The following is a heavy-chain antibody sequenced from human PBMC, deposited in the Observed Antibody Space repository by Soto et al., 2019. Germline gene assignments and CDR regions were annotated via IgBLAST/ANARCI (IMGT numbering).Heavy chain of an antibody. CDR3: ERGVLGPGDYYYGMDV. D-gene: IGHD7-27*01. CDR1: GFTFSNYD. V-gene: IGHV3-13*01. CDR2: IGAASDT. J-gene: IGHJ6*02. Sequence: GGSLRLSCAASGFTFSNYDMHWVRQAPGEGLEWVSGIGAASDTYYPVSVQGRFTVSRDNAKKSLYLQMNSLRAGDTAVYYCERGVLGPGDYYYGMDVWGQGTTVRVS.